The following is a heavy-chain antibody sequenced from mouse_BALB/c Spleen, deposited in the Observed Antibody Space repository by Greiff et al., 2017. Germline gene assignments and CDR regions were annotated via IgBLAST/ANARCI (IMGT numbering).Heavy chain of an antibody. CDR1: GYTFTSYW. D-gene: IGHD1-1*01. CDR3: ARLGTYYGYAMDY. Sequence: VQLQQSGAELAKPGASVKMSCKASGYTFTSYWMHWVKQRPGQGLEWIGYINPSTGYTEYNQKFKDKATLTADKSSSTAYMQLSSLTSEDSAVYYCARLGTYYGYAMDYWGQGTSVTVSS. V-gene: IGHV1-7*01. CDR2: INPSTGYT. J-gene: IGHJ4*01.